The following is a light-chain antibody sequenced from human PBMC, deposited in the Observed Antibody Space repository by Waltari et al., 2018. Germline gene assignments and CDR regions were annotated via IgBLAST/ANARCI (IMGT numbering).Light chain of an antibody. CDR2: WAS. CDR3: QQYYSTPIT. J-gene: IGKJ5*01. CDR1: ESVSDN. V-gene: IGKV4-1*01. Sequence: IVMTQSPSTLSVSPGERATLSCRASESVSDNLAWYQQKPGQPPKLLIYWASTRESGVPDRFSGSGSGTDFTLTISSLQAEDVAVYYCQQYYSTPITFGQGTRLEIK.